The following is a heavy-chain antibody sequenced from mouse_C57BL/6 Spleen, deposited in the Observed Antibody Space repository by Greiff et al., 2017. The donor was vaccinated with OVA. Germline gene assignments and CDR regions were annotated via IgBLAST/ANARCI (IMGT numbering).Heavy chain of an antibody. V-gene: IGHV5-4*01. CDR2: ISDGGSYT. J-gene: IGHJ4*01. D-gene: IGHD1-1*01. Sequence: EVQLVESGGGLVKPGGSLKLSCAASGFTFSSYAMSWVRQTPEKRLEWVATISDGGSYTYYPANVKGRFTISRENAKNNLYLQMSQLKSEDTAMYYCARDHYYGSRGSAMDYWGQGTSVTVSS. CDR3: ARDHYYGSRGSAMDY. CDR1: GFTFSSYA.